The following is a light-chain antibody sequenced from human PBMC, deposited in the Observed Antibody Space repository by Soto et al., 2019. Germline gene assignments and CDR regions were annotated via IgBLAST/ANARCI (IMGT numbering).Light chain of an antibody. J-gene: IGKJ4*01. CDR1: QTVNNY. V-gene: IGKV3-11*01. Sequence: EIVLKQSPGTLSLSPGERATLSCRASQTVNNYLAWYQQKPGQAPRLVLYDASNRATGILARFSGSGSGTDFTLTISSLEPEDSAVYYCQQRCNWPWLTFGGGTRVEIK. CDR2: DAS. CDR3: QQRCNWPWLT.